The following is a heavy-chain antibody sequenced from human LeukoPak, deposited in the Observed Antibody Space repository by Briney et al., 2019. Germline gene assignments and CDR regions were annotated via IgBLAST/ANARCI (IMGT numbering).Heavy chain of an antibody. V-gene: IGHV3-20*04. CDR3: ARGYSSATRGSGGGFDI. CDR2: INWNGGST. Sequence: PGGSLRLSCAASGFTFSSYAMSWVRQAPGKGLEWVSGINWNGGSTGYADSVKGRFTISRDNAKNSLYLQMNSLRAEDTALYYCARGYSSATRGSGGGFDIWGQGTMVTVSS. CDR1: GFTFSSYA. J-gene: IGHJ3*02. D-gene: IGHD6-19*01.